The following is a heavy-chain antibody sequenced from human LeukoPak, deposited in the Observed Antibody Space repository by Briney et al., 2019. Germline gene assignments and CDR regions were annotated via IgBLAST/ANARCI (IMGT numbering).Heavy chain of an antibody. J-gene: IGHJ4*02. CDR3: AREITMVRGVMRYFDY. Sequence: ASVKVSCKASGYTFTSYYMHWVRQAPGQGLEWMGIINPSGGSTSYAQKFQGGVTMTRDTSTNTVYMELSSLRSEDTAVYYCAREITMVRGVMRYFDYWGQGTLVTVSS. CDR2: INPSGGST. CDR1: GYTFTSYY. V-gene: IGHV1-46*01. D-gene: IGHD3-10*01.